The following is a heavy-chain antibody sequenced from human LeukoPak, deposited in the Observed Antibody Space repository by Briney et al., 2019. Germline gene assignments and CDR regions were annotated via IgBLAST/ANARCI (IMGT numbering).Heavy chain of an antibody. Sequence: GGSLRLSCAASGFTFISYTMHWVRQAPGKGLEWVAFIRYDGSNKYYADSVKGRFTISRDNSKNTLYLQINSLRAEDTAVYYCAKLGVGRRNYDILTGYYDRYYYYYMDVWGKGTTVTISS. J-gene: IGHJ6*03. V-gene: IGHV3-30*02. CDR1: GFTFISYT. CDR3: AKLGVGRRNYDILTGYYDRYYYYYMDV. CDR2: IRYDGSNK. D-gene: IGHD3-9*01.